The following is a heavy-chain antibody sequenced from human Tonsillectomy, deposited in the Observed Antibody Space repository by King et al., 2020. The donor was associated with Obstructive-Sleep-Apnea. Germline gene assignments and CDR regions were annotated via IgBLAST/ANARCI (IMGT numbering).Heavy chain of an antibody. J-gene: IGHJ4*02. D-gene: IGHD4-11*01. Sequence: VQLVESGGGLVQPGGSLRLSCAASGFTFSSYSMNWVRQAPGKGLEWVSYISSRSSTIYYADSVKGRFTISRDNAKNSLYLQMNSLRAEDTAVYYCARGTVSNYVFNYWGQGTLVTVSS. V-gene: IGHV3-48*04. CDR3: ARGTVSNYVFNY. CDR1: GFTFSSYS. CDR2: ISSRSSTI.